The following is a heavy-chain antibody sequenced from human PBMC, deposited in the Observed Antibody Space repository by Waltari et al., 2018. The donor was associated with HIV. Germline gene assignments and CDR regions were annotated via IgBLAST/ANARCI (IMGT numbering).Heavy chain of an antibody. CDR1: GYTFTSYA. J-gene: IGHJ4*02. V-gene: IGHV1-3*01. Sequence: QVQLVQSGAEVKKPGASVKVSCKASGYTFTSYAMHWVRQAPGQRLEWMGWTNAGNGNTKYSRKFQGGVTITRDTSASTAYMGLSSLRSEDTAVYYCARAAHSYYDSSPYYFDYWGQGSLVTVSS. CDR3: ARAAHSYYDSSPYYFDY. CDR2: TNAGNGNT. D-gene: IGHD3-22*01.